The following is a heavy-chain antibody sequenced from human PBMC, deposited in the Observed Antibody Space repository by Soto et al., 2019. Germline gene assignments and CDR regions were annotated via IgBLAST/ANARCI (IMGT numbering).Heavy chain of an antibody. CDR2: INPRGST. V-gene: IGHV1-46*02. Sequence: ASVKVSCKASESTFNTYHIHWVRQAPGQGLELMGIINPRGSTSYPQKFQGRVTITRDTSASTVYMELSSLISEDTAVYYCARDGSGYYYGSFDYWGQGTPVTVSS. J-gene: IGHJ4*02. CDR3: ARDGSGYYYGSFDY. CDR1: ESTFNTYH. D-gene: IGHD3-22*01.